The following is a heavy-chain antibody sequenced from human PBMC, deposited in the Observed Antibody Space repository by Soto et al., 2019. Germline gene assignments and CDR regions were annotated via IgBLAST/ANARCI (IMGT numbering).Heavy chain of an antibody. Sequence: KGLECVSAISGSGGSTYYADSVKGRFTISRENYQNTLYLQMNSLRAEDTDVFFCAKDMAFQDCSGSLDSWG. V-gene: IGHV3-23*01. CDR2: ISGSGGST. D-gene: IGHD2-15*01. J-gene: IGHJ5*01. CDR3: AKDMAFQDCSGSLDS.